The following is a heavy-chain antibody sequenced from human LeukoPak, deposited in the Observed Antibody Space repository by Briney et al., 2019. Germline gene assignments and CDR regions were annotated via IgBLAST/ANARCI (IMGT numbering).Heavy chain of an antibody. CDR3: AGGVIVVVPAALGY. Sequence: SSETLSLTCAAYGGSFSGYYWSWIRQPPGKGLEWIGEINHSGSTNYNPSLKSRVTISVDTSKNQFSLKLSSVTAADTAVYYCAGGVIVVVPAALGYWGQGTLVTVSS. V-gene: IGHV4-34*01. J-gene: IGHJ4*02. CDR2: INHSGST. CDR1: GGSFSGYY. D-gene: IGHD2-2*01.